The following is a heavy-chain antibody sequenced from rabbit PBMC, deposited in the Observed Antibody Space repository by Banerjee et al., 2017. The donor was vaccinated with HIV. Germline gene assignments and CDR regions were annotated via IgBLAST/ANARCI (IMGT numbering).Heavy chain of an antibody. V-gene: IGHV1S45*01. D-gene: IGHD1-1*01. Sequence: QEQLVESGGGLVQPEGSLTLTCTASGFDLSSYYYMCWVRQAPGKGLEWIACIYIGSGSTYYASWAKGRFTISKTSSTTVTLQMTSLTAADTATYFCARSPSRTYYFNLWGPGTLVTVS. CDR2: IYIGSGST. CDR3: ARSPSRTYYFNL. CDR1: GFDLSSYYY. J-gene: IGHJ4*01.